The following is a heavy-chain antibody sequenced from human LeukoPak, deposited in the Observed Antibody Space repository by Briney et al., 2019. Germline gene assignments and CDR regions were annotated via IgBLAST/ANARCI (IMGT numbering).Heavy chain of an antibody. V-gene: IGHV1-69*05. D-gene: IGHD2-15*01. J-gene: IGHJ4*02. CDR1: GGTVSSYA. CDR2: IIPIFGTA. CDR3: ASGSSPPSYFDY. Sequence: ASVKVSCKASGGTVSSYAISWVRQAPGQGLEWMGRIIPIFGTANYAQKFQGRVTITTDESTSTAYMELSSLRSGDTAVYYCASGSSPPSYFDYWGQGTLVTVSS.